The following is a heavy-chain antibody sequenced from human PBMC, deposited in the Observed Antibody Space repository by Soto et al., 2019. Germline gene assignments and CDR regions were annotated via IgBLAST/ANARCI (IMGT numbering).Heavy chain of an antibody. D-gene: IGHD3-10*01. J-gene: IGHJ3*02. CDR1: GYSFTSYW. V-gene: IGHV5-51*01. CDR3: ARRPTAAEYYYGSGSYYNPVHRDAFDI. Sequence: GESLKISCKGSGYSFTSYWIGWVRQMPGKGLEWMGIIYPGDSDTRYSPSFQGQVTISADKSISTAYLQWSSLKASDTAMYYCARRPTAAEYYYGSGSYYNPVHRDAFDIWGQGTMVTVSS. CDR2: IYPGDSDT.